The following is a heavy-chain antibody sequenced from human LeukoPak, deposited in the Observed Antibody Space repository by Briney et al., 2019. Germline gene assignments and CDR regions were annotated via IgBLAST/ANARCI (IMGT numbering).Heavy chain of an antibody. V-gene: IGHV3-23*01. CDR3: AKASSSGSYGVYYFDC. J-gene: IGHJ4*02. D-gene: IGHD6-19*01. CDR1: GFTFSSYS. CDR2: ISGSGGST. Sequence: GGSLRHSCAASGFTFSSYSMNWVRQAPGKGLEWVSGISGSGGSTYYADSVNGRFTISRDNSKSTLYLQMHSLRAGDTAVYYCAKASSSGSYGVYYFDCWGQGTLVTVSS.